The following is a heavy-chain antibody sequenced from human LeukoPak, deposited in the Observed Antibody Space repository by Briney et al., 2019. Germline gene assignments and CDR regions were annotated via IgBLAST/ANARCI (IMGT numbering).Heavy chain of an antibody. V-gene: IGHV1-69*04. Sequence: ASVKVSCKASGGTFSSYTISWVRQAPGQGLEWMGRIIPILGIANYAQKFQGRVTITADKSTSTAYMELSSLRSEDTAVYYCARDRDYGDYDAFDIWGQGTMVTVSS. CDR1: GGTFSSYT. J-gene: IGHJ3*02. CDR3: ARDRDYGDYDAFDI. D-gene: IGHD4-17*01. CDR2: IIPILGIA.